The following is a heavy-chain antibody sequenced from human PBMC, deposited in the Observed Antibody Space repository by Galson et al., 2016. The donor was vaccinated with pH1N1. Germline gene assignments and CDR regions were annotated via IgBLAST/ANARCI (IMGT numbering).Heavy chain of an antibody. V-gene: IGHV3-7*01. CDR2: IKEDGSEK. CDR3: ARETTISGVVMDFDS. D-gene: IGHD3-3*01. J-gene: IGHJ4*02. Sequence: SLRLSCAASGFAFSHYWMSWVRQAPGRGLEWVANIKEDGSEKKYLDSVKGRFTISRDNARNTLYLQMDSLRAEDTAVYYCARETTISGVVMDFDSWGQGTQVTVSS. CDR1: GFAFSHYW.